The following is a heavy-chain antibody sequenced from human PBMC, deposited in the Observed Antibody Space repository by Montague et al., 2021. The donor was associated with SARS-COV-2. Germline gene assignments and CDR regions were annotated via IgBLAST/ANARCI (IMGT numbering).Heavy chain of an antibody. D-gene: IGHD6-13*01. CDR2: TYYRSKWYY. Sequence: CAISGDSVASNSAAWNWITQSPSRGLEWLGRTYYRSKWYYDYAVSVKSRMTISPDTSKNQFSLQLSSVTPEDRAVYYCARDRRYSLSWSFDYWGQGTLVTVSS. CDR3: ARDRRYSLSWSFDY. V-gene: IGHV6-1*01. CDR1: GDSVASNSAA. J-gene: IGHJ4*02.